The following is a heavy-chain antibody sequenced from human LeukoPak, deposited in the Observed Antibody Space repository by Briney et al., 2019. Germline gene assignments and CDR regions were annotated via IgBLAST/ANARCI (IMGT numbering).Heavy chain of an antibody. V-gene: IGHV3-30*02. Sequence: GGSLRLSCAASGFTFSSYGMHWVRQAPGKGLEWVIYLRHDEDNKYDVEGRFSISRDNSKSSLYLQMDSVRVEDTAEYFCVRDVGWFHMDIWGKGTTVTVSS. D-gene: IGHD3-3*01. CDR1: GFTFSSYG. J-gene: IGHJ6*03. CDR2: LRHDEDNK. CDR3: VRDVGWFHMDI.